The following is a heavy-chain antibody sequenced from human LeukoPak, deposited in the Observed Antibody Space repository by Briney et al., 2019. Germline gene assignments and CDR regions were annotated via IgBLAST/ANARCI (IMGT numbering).Heavy chain of an antibody. Sequence: ASVKVSCKASGYSFTSYYMHWVRQAPGQGLEWMGWINTNTGNSMFAQGFTGRFVFSLDTSVSTAYPQISSLKAEDTAVYYCAREGEADILTGYEFDYWGQGTLVTVSS. D-gene: IGHD3-9*01. V-gene: IGHV7-4-1*02. CDR3: AREGEADILTGYEFDY. CDR2: INTNTGNS. CDR1: GYSFTSYY. J-gene: IGHJ4*02.